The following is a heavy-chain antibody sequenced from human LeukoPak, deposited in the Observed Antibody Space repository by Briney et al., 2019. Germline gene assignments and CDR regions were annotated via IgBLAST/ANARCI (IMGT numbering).Heavy chain of an antibody. V-gene: IGHV1-18*01. D-gene: IGHD1-14*01. CDR2: ISAYNGNT. CDR1: GYSFTTFG. Sequence: ASVKVSCKTSGYSFTTFGITWVRQAPGQGLEWMGWISAYNGNTNYAQKLQGRVTMTTDTSTSTAYMELRSLRSDDTAVYYCARGISDLDYWGQGTLVTVSS. J-gene: IGHJ4*02. CDR3: ARGISDLDY.